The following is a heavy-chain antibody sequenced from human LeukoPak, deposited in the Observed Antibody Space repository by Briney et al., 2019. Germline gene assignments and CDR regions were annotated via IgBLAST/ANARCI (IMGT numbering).Heavy chain of an antibody. CDR1: GGSISSYY. J-gene: IGHJ4*02. CDR3: ARGSKAAPGTFDY. Sequence: SETPSLTCTVSGGSISSYYWSWIRQPPGKGLEWIGYIYYTGSTDYNPSLKSRVAISVDTSKNQFSLKLSSVTAADTAVYYCARGSKAAPGTFDYWGQGTLVTVSS. D-gene: IGHD6-13*01. CDR2: IYYTGST. V-gene: IGHV4-59*01.